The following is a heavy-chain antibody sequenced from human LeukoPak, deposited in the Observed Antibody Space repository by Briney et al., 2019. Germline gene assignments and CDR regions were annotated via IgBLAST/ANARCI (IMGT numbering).Heavy chain of an antibody. Sequence: SETPSLTCAVSGGSISSSNWWSWVRQPPGKGLEWIGEIYHSGSTNYNPSLKSRVTISVDKSKNQFSLKLSSVTAADTAVYYCAKTGSLMGRFFDHWGQGNLVIVSS. D-gene: IGHD3-16*01. J-gene: IGHJ4*02. CDR2: IYHSGST. CDR1: GGSISSSNW. V-gene: IGHV4-4*02. CDR3: AKTGSLMGRFFDH.